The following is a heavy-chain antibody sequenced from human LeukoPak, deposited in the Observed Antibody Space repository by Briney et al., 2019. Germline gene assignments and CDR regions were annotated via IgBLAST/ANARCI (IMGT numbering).Heavy chain of an antibody. Sequence: ASVKVSCKASGYTFTSYGISWVRQAPGQGLEWMGWISAYNGNTNYAQKLQGRGTMTTDTSTSTAYMELRSLRSDDTAVYYCARVPMTLYRAAVAGTPNFDYWGQGTLVTVSS. J-gene: IGHJ4*02. V-gene: IGHV1-18*01. D-gene: IGHD6-19*01. CDR3: ARVPMTLYRAAVAGTPNFDY. CDR2: ISAYNGNT. CDR1: GYTFTSYG.